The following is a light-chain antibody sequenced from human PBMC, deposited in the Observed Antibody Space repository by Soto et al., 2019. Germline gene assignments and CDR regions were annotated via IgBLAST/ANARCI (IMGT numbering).Light chain of an antibody. V-gene: IGKV3-15*01. J-gene: IGKJ5*01. CDR3: QQYNNWPLSIT. CDR2: GAS. Sequence: EIELTQSPPTLSVTPGGGAHLXRRSSQSVSSNLAWYQQKPGQAPRLLIYGASTRATGIPARFSGSGSGTEFTLTISSLQSEDFAVYYCQQYNNWPLSITFGQGTRLEIK. CDR1: QSVSSN.